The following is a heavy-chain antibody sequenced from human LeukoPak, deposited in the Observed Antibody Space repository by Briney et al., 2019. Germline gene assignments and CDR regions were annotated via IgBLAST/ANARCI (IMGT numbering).Heavy chain of an antibody. Sequence: GASVKVSCKVSGYTLTELSMHWVRQAPGKGLEWMGGFDPEDGETIYAQKFQGRVTMTEDTSTDTAYMELSSLRSEDTAVYYCATRNLYYDSSGYELDAFDIWGQGTMVTVSS. J-gene: IGHJ3*02. V-gene: IGHV1-24*01. CDR3: ATRNLYYDSSGYELDAFDI. D-gene: IGHD3-22*01. CDR2: FDPEDGET. CDR1: GYTLTELS.